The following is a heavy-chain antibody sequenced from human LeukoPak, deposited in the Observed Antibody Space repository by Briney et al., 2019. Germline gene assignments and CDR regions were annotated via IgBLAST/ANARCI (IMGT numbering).Heavy chain of an antibody. V-gene: IGHV3-23*01. CDR2: ISGDGGT. D-gene: IGHD2-15*01. CDR1: GFTFGSYV. CDR3: ARYCGAASCYPGFDY. Sequence: PGGSLRLSCAASGFTFGSYVMSWVRQAPGKGPEWVSAISGDGGTYYADSVKGRFTISRDNSKNTLYLQMNSLGGEDTALYYCARYCGAASCYPGFDYWGQGTLVTVAS. J-gene: IGHJ4*02.